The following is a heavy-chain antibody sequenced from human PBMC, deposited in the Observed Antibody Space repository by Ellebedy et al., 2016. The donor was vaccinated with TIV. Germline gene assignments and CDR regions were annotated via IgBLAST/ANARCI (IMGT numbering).Heavy chain of an antibody. CDR1: GFTFSTYT. D-gene: IGHD5-18*01. Sequence: GESLKISCAASGFTFSTYTMNWVRQAPGKGLEWVSYISSTSSTIYYADSVRGRFAISRDNAKKSLYLQMNSLRAEDTALYYCARGVDTALVEHFQHWGQGTLVTVSS. V-gene: IGHV3-48*04. CDR2: ISSTSSTI. J-gene: IGHJ1*01. CDR3: ARGVDTALVEHFQH.